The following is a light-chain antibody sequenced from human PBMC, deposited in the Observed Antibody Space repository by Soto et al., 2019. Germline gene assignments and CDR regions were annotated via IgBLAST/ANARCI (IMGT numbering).Light chain of an antibody. CDR3: QQRSNWPPIT. CDR1: QSVSSSY. J-gene: IGKJ5*01. V-gene: IGKV3D-20*02. Sequence: EIVLTQSPCTLSLSPGERATISCRASQSVSSSYLAWYQPTPGQAPRLLRYDASNRATGIPARFSGSGSGTDFTLTISSLEPEDFAVYYCQQRSNWPPITFGQGTRLEI. CDR2: DAS.